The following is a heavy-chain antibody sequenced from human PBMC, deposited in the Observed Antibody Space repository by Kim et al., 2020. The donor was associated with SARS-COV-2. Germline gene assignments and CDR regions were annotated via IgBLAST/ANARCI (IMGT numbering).Heavy chain of an antibody. CDR3: ARVGCGEPGYYYYGMDV. CDR2: IYHSGST. D-gene: IGHD3-10*01. Sequence: SETLSLTCAVSGGSISSSNWWSWVRQPPGKGLEWIGEIYHSGSTNYNPSLKSRVTISVDKSKNQFSLKLSSVTAADTAVYYCARVGCGEPGYYYYGMDVWGQGTTVTVSS. V-gene: IGHV4-4*02. J-gene: IGHJ6*02. CDR1: GGSISSSNW.